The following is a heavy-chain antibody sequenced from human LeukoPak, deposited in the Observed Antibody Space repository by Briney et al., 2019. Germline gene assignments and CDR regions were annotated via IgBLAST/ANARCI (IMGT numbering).Heavy chain of an antibody. CDR3: ARASEYQLLYLPFDY. Sequence: SETLSLTCTVSGYSISSGYYWGWIRQPPGKGLELIGSIYHSGSTYYNPSLKSRATISVDTSKNQFSLKLSSVTAADTAVYYCARASEYQLLYLPFDYWGQGTLVTVSS. CDR2: IYHSGST. D-gene: IGHD2-2*02. CDR1: GYSISSGYY. V-gene: IGHV4-38-2*02. J-gene: IGHJ4*02.